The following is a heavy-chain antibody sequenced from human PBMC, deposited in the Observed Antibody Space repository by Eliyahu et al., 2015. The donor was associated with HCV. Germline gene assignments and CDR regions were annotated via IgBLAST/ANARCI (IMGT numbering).Heavy chain of an antibody. D-gene: IGHD1-26*01. CDR3: AKSSLGIVGATDS. CDR1: GGAVDNSRYY. V-gene: IGHV4-39*02. J-gene: IGHJ5*01. CDR2: IYYIGST. Sequence: QLQLQESGPRLVRPSETLSLRCXVSGGAVDNSRYYWAWIRQPPGKGLEWIGSIYYIGSTYYNPSLKSRVTISLDTSENHFSLELTSVTAADTAVYYCAKSSLGIVGATDSWGQGTLVTVSS.